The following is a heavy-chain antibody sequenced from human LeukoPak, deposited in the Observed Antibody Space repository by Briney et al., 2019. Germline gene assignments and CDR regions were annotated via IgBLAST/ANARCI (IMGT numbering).Heavy chain of an antibody. CDR2: VYYSGVT. CDR3: ARGSLVTYYYDSSGPKTRGYFDY. J-gene: IGHJ4*02. V-gene: IGHV4-59*12. Sequence: SETLSLTCSVSGGSTGSDYWSWIRQPPGKGLEWIAYVYYSGVTSYNPSLKSRVAISIDTSKNQISLKLSSVTAADTAVYYCARGSLVTYYYDSSGPKTRGYFDYWGQGTLVTVSS. CDR1: GGSTGSDY. D-gene: IGHD3-22*01.